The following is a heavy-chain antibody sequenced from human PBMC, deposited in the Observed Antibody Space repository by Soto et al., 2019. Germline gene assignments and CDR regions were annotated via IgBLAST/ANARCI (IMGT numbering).Heavy chain of an antibody. Sequence: QVQLVQSGAEVKKPGSSVKVSCKASGGTFSSYAISWVRQAPGQGLEWMGGIIPIFGTANYAQKFQSRVTITADKSTSTAYMELGSLRADDTAVYYCAREYCSGGSCYEFYFDYWGQGTLVTVSS. J-gene: IGHJ4*02. CDR3: AREYCSGGSCYEFYFDY. V-gene: IGHV1-69*06. CDR1: GGTFSSYA. D-gene: IGHD2-15*01. CDR2: IIPIFGTA.